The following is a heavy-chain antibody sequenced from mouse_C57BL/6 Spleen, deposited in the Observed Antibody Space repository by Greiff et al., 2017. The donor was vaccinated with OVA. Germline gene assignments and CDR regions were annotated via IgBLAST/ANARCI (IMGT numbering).Heavy chain of an antibody. CDR1: GFTFSDYG. V-gene: IGHV5-17*01. D-gene: IGHD1-1*01. Sequence: EVKLVESGGGLVKPGGSLKLSCAASGFTFSDYGMHWVRQAPEKGLAWVAYISSGSSTIYYADTVKGRFTISRDNAKNTLFLQMTSLRSEDTAMYYCARDAVVATRYFDVWGTGTTVTVSS. CDR2: ISSGSSTI. CDR3: ARDAVVATRYFDV. J-gene: IGHJ1*03.